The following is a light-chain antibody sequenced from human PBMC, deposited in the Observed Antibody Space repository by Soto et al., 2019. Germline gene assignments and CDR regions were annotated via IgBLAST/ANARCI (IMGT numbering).Light chain of an antibody. CDR1: QSITSY. Sequence: EIERTQAPSSLSAFVGDRVTITCRASQSITSYLNWYQQKPGKAPNLLIYAASSLQSGFPSRFSGSGSGTDFTLTISSLQPEDFAPYYCQLSYITPITFCQVTLLEIK. V-gene: IGKV1-39*01. CDR3: QLSYITPIT. J-gene: IGKJ5*01. CDR2: AAS.